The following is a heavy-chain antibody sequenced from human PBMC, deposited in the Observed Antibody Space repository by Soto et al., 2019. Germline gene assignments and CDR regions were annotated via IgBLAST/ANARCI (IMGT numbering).Heavy chain of an antibody. Sequence: SETLSLTCAFSGCSISSSNWWIWVRQPPGKGLEWIGEIYHSGSTNYNPSLKSRVTISVDKSKNQFSLKLSSVTAADTAVYYCARDYYDSSGLSYGMDVWGQGTTVTVSS. CDR1: GCSISSSNW. J-gene: IGHJ6*02. CDR3: ARDYYDSSGLSYGMDV. D-gene: IGHD3-22*01. CDR2: IYHSGST. V-gene: IGHV4-4*02.